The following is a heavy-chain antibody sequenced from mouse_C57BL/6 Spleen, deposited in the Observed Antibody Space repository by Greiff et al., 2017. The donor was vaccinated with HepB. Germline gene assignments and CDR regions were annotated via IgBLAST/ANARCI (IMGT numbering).Heavy chain of an antibody. CDR1: GYTFTDYY. Sequence: VQLQQSGPELVKPGASVKISCKASGYTFTDYYMNWVKQSHGKSLEWIGDINPNNGGTSYNQKFKGKATLTVDKSSSTAYMELRSLTSEDSAVYYCARAAVDYYAMDYWGQGTSVTVSS. CDR3: ARAAVDYYAMDY. CDR2: INPNNGGT. V-gene: IGHV1-26*01. J-gene: IGHJ4*01.